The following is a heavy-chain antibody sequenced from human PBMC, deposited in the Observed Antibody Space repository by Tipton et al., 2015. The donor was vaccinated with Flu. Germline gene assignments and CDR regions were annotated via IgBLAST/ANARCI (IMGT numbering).Heavy chain of an antibody. CDR3: ARGRYCSSGTCDAFDI. CDR2: IYHNGNT. CDR1: GVSISGGGYS. V-gene: IGHV4-30-2*01. Sequence: LRLSCAVSGVSISGGGYSWSWIRQPPGKGLEWIGYIYHNGNTYYTPSLKSRVTISVDRSKNQVSLKLSSVTAADSAVYYCARGRYCSSGTCDAFDIWGQGTMVTVS. J-gene: IGHJ3*02. D-gene: IGHD2-15*01.